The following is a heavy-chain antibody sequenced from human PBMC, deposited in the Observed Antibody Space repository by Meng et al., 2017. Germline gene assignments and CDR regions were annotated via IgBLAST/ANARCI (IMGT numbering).Heavy chain of an antibody. CDR1: GYTFSTNV. V-gene: IGHV7-4-1*02. J-gene: IGHJ4*02. D-gene: IGHD6-19*01. CDR2: INTKTGKP. Sequence: QGQLVQSGSELKEPGASVKVSCKASGYTFSTNVMNWVRQVPGQGLEWMGWINTKTGKPTYAQGFTGRLAFSLDTSASTAFLQINSLKAEDTAVYYCARAHSSGWYSFFDYWGQGTLVTVSS. CDR3: ARAHSSGWYSFFDY.